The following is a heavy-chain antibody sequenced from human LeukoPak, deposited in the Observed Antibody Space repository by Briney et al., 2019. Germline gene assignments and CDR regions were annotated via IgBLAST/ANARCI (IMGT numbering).Heavy chain of an antibody. J-gene: IGHJ4*02. CDR2: IHYSGST. CDR1: GGSFSGYY. D-gene: IGHD6-13*01. V-gene: IGHV4-59*01. Sequence: PSETLSLTCAVYGGSFSGYYWSWIRQSPGKGLEWIGYIHYSGSTYYNPSLKSRVTISVDTSKNQFSLKLSSVTAADTAVYYCARDRTSGSGKYYFDYWGQGTLVTVSS. CDR3: ARDRTSGSGKYYFDY.